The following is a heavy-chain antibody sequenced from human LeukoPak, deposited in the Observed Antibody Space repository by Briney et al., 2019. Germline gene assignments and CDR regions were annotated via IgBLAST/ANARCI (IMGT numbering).Heavy chain of an antibody. CDR3: ARHPSGRMWLQQGGWFDP. CDR1: GGSFSGYY. D-gene: IGHD5-24*01. Sequence: SETLSLTCAVYGGSFSGYYWSWVRQPPGKGLEWIGEINHSGSTNYNPSLKSRVTISVDTSKNQFSLKLSSVTAADTAVYYCARHPSGRMWLQQGGWFDPWGQGTLVTVSS. V-gene: IGHV4-34*01. CDR2: INHSGST. J-gene: IGHJ5*02.